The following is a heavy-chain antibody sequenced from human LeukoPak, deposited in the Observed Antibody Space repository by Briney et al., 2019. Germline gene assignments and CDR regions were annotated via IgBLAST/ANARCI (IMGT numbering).Heavy chain of an antibody. CDR1: GFSVSTNY. Sequence: GGSLRLSCAASGFSVSTNYMSWVRQAPGKGLEWLTLIYSGGSTYYADSVKGRFTISRDNSKNTLYLQMNSLRIEDTAVYYCARDPPLDGLGDYWGQGTLVTVSS. D-gene: IGHD5-24*01. CDR2: IYSGGST. J-gene: IGHJ4*02. CDR3: ARDPPLDGLGDY. V-gene: IGHV3-53*01.